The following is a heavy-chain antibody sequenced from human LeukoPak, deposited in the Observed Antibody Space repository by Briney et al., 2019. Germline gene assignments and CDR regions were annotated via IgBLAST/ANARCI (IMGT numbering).Heavy chain of an antibody. V-gene: IGHV3-33*01. Sequence: GRSLRLSCAASGFTFSSYGMHWVRQAPGKGLEWVAVIWYDGSNKYYADSVKGRFTISRDNSKNTLYLQMNSLRAEDTAVYYCARGLGYCSGGSCYPEYFQHWGQGTLVTVSS. D-gene: IGHD2-15*01. CDR1: GFTFSSYG. J-gene: IGHJ1*01. CDR2: IWYDGSNK. CDR3: ARGLGYCSGGSCYPEYFQH.